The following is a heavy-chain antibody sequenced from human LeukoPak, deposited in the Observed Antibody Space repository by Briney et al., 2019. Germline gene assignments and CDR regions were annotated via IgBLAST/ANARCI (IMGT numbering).Heavy chain of an antibody. J-gene: IGHJ4*02. CDR3: ARRIAAAAAPYYFDY. V-gene: IGHV3-74*01. CDR1: GFNFASYV. Sequence: PGGSLRLSCTASGFNFASYVMTWVRQAPGKGLLWVSRINSDGSSTSYADSVKGRFTISRDNAKNTLYLQMNSLRAEDTAVYYCARRIAAAAAPYYFDYWGQGTLVTVSS. CDR2: INSDGSST. D-gene: IGHD6-13*01.